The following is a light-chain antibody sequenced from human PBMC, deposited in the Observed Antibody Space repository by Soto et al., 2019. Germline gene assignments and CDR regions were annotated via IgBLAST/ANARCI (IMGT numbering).Light chain of an antibody. Sequence: DIALTQSPGTLSLSPGDRAILSCRASQSVNSGSLAWYQQRPGQAPRLLIYGATIRATGIPDKFSGSGSGTDLTLTISRLEPEDFAVYYCQQYCSSVRTFGQGTKVEIK. J-gene: IGKJ1*01. CDR3: QQYCSSVRT. V-gene: IGKV3-20*01. CDR1: QSVNSGS. CDR2: GAT.